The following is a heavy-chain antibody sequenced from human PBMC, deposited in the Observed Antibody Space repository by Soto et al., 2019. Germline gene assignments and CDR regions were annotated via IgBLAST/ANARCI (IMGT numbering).Heavy chain of an antibody. D-gene: IGHD5-12*01. J-gene: IGHJ4*02. Sequence: ETLFLTCTVSGGSISSYYWSWIRQPPGKGLEWIGYIYYSGSTNYNPSLKSRVTISVDTSKNQFSLKLSSVTAADTAVYYCARDRDGYNYSLDYWGQGTLVTVSS. CDR3: ARDRDGYNYSLDY. V-gene: IGHV4-59*01. CDR1: GGSISSYY. CDR2: IYYSGST.